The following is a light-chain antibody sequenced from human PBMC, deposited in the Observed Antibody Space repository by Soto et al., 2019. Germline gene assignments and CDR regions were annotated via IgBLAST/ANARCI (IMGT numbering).Light chain of an antibody. CDR3: TAWYGSLDGRV. CDR1: GSNIGTNT. V-gene: IGLV1-44*01. CDR2: RTD. J-gene: IGLJ3*02. Sequence: QSVLTQPPSASGTPGQRVTISCSGSGSNIGTNTVNWYQQLPGTAPKLLIYRTDQRPAGIPDRFSGSKSGTSASLDISGLQSDDEADYYCTAWYGSLDGRVFGGGTKLTVL.